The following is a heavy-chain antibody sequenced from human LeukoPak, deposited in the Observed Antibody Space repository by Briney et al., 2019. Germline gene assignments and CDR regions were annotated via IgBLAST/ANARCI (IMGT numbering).Heavy chain of an antibody. CDR3: ARGRGYNYAFPFDY. D-gene: IGHD5-18*01. Sequence: SETLSLTCTVSGDSISSYYWSWIRQPAGKGLEWIGRIFTSGRTNYNPSLKSRVTMSLDTSKNQFSLKLTSVTAADTAVYYCARGRGYNYAFPFDYWGQEPWSPSPQ. V-gene: IGHV4-4*07. J-gene: IGHJ4*01. CDR1: GDSISSYY. CDR2: IFTSGRT.